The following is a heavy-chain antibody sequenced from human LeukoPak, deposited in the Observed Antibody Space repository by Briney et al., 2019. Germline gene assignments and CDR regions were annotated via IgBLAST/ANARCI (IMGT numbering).Heavy chain of an antibody. V-gene: IGHV4-59*08. CDR3: ARVHDYVWGSYRNY. D-gene: IGHD3-16*02. CDR2: IYYSGST. Sequence: SETLSFTCTVSGGSISSYYWSWIRQPPGKGLEWIGYIYYSGSTNYNPSLKSRVTISVDTSKNQFSLKLSSVTAADTAVYYCARVHDYVWGSYRNYWGQGTLVTVSS. CDR1: GGSISSYY. J-gene: IGHJ4*02.